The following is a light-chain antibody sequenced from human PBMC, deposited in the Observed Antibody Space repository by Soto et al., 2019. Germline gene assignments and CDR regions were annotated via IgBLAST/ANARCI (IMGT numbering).Light chain of an antibody. Sequence: EIVITQSPATLSVSPGERATLSCRASQSVSSNLAWYQQKPGQAPRLLIYGASSRATGIPDRFSGSGSGTDFTVSISRLEPEDFAVYYCQQYSSLWTFGQGTKVDIK. CDR3: QQYSSLWT. J-gene: IGKJ1*01. V-gene: IGKV3D-15*01. CDR2: GAS. CDR1: QSVSSN.